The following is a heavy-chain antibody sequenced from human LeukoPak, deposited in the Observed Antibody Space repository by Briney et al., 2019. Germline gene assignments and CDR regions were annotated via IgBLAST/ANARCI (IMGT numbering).Heavy chain of an antibody. Sequence: ASVKVSCKASGYTFTSYYMHWVRQAPRQGLEWMGIINPSGGSTSYAQKFQGRVTMTRDMSTSTVYMELSSLRSEDTAVYYCARRYGGYGYFDYWGQGTLVTVSS. CDR2: INPSGGST. J-gene: IGHJ4*02. CDR1: GYTFTSYY. V-gene: IGHV1-46*01. CDR3: ARRYGGYGYFDY. D-gene: IGHD1-26*01.